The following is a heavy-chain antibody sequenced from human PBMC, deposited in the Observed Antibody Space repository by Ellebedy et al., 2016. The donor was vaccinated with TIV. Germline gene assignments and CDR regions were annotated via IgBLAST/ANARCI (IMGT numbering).Heavy chain of an antibody. J-gene: IGHJ4*02. CDR3: VKLESSGFYYGRLDY. V-gene: IGHV3-23*01. Sequence: GESLKISCAASGFTFSGHAMSWVRQTPGKGLEWVSGITAGGGSTHYVDSVKGRFTISRDNSKKTLYLQMNSLRAEDTAVYYCVKLESSGFYYGRLDYWGQGTLVTVSS. D-gene: IGHD3-22*01. CDR1: GFTFSGHA. CDR2: ITAGGGST.